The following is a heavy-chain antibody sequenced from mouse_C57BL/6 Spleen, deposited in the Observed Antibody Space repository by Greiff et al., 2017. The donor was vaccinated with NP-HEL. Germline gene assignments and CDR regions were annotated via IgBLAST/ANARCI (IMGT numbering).Heavy chain of an antibody. CDR3: ARKFGYSNYEGGYAMDY. J-gene: IGHJ4*01. CDR1: GFSLTSYA. D-gene: IGHD2-5*01. V-gene: IGHV2-9-1*01. Sequence: QVQLKQSGPGLVAPSQSLSITCTVSGFSLTSYAISWVRQPPGKGLEWLGVIWTGGGTNYNSALKSRLSISKDNSKSQVFLKMNSLQTDDTARYYCARKFGYSNYEGGYAMDYWGQGTSVTVSS. CDR2: IWTGGGT.